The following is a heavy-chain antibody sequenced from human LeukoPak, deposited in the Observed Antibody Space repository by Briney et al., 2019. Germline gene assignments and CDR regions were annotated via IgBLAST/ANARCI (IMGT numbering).Heavy chain of an antibody. CDR3: GREGSRILRYFDWLRGGGDYFDY. CDR1: GYTFTSYG. Sequence: ASVKVSCKASGYTFTSYGISWVRQAPGQGLEWMGWISAYNGNTNYAQKLQGRVTMTTDTSTSTAYMELRSLRSDDTAVYYCGREGSRILRYFDWLRGGGDYFDYWGQGTLVTVSS. CDR2: ISAYNGNT. V-gene: IGHV1-18*01. D-gene: IGHD3-9*01. J-gene: IGHJ4*02.